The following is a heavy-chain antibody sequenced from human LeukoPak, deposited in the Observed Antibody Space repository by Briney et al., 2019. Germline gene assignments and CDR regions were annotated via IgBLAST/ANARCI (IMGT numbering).Heavy chain of an antibody. CDR2: IWYDGSNE. Sequence: GGSLRLSCAASGFTFSTPGMHWVRQAPGKGLEWVALIWYDGSNEYADSVKGRFTISRDNSKSTLYLQMNSLRAEDTAVYHCAKDQGANYYYYMDVWGKGATVTVSS. D-gene: IGHD4/OR15-4a*01. J-gene: IGHJ6*03. CDR3: AKDQGANYYYYMDV. V-gene: IGHV3-33*06. CDR1: GFTFSTPG.